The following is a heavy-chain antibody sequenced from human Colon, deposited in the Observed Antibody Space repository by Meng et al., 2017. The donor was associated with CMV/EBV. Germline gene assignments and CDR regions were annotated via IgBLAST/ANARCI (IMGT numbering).Heavy chain of an antibody. J-gene: IGHJ4*02. CDR3: ERGGSVPF. D-gene: IGHD3-10*01. Sequence: LRLSCEVSGFTFETYTMNWVRLAPGKGLQWVSSIDSGSSHTYYADSVKGRFSISRDNAKKSLFLEMNSLRAEDTASYYCERGGSVPFWGQGTLVTVSS. CDR2: IDSGSSHT. V-gene: IGHV3-21*01. CDR1: GFTFETYT.